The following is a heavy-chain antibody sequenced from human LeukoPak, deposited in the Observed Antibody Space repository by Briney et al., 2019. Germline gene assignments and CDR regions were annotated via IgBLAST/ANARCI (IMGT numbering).Heavy chain of an antibody. Sequence: PGGSLRLSCAASGFTFSSHAMSWVRQAPGKGLEWVSAISGSGGSTYYADSVKGRFTISRDNSKNPLYLQMNGLRAEDTAVYYCAKDGSAVRWAYGMDVWGQGTTVTVSS. CDR3: AKDGSAVRWAYGMDV. V-gene: IGHV3-23*01. CDR2: ISGSGGST. D-gene: IGHD4-23*01. J-gene: IGHJ6*02. CDR1: GFTFSSHA.